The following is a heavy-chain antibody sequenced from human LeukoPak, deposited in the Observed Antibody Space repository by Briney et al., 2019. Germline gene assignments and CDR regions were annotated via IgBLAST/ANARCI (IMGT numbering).Heavy chain of an antibody. Sequence: GGSLRLSCAASGFTFSSYGMHWVRQAPGKGLEWVAFIRYDGSNKYYADSVKGQFTISRDNSKNTLYLQMNSLRAEDTAVYYCAKLRMTTIAYYFDYWGQGTPVTVSS. D-gene: IGHD5-24*01. V-gene: IGHV3-30*02. CDR2: IRYDGSNK. CDR1: GFTFSSYG. CDR3: AKLRMTTIAYYFDY. J-gene: IGHJ4*02.